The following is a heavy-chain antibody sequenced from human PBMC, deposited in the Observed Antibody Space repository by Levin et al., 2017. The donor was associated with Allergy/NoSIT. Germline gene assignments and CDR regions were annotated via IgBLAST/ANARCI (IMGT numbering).Heavy chain of an antibody. V-gene: IGHV3-74*01. CDR2: INNDGSST. D-gene: IGHD6-13*01. J-gene: IGHJ4*02. CDR1: GFTFSNYW. CDR3: ARLAAAGRGHFDY. Sequence: GGSLRLSCVASGFTFSNYWIHWVRHAPGKGLVWVSRINNDGSSTSYADSVRGRFTISRDNAKTTLNLQMNSLRAEDTAVYYCARLAAAGRGHFDYWGQGTLVTVSS.